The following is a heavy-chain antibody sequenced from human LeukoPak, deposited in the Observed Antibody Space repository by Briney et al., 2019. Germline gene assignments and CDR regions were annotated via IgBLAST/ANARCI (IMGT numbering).Heavy chain of an antibody. CDR1: GFTFSSYG. Sequence: GGSLRLSCAASGFTFSSYGMHWVRQAPGKGLEWVALISFDGSNEYYADSVKGRFTISRDNAKNTLYLQMNSLTAEDTAVYYCARSDWFDPWGQGTLVTVSS. J-gene: IGHJ5*02. V-gene: IGHV3-30*03. CDR2: ISFDGSNE. CDR3: ARSDWFDP.